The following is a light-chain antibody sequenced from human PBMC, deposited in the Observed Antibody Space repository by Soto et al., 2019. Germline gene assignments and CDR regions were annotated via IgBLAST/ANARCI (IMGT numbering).Light chain of an antibody. Sequence: QSALTQPASVSGSRVQSITIACTGSNSDVGAYNYVSWYQQHPGKAPKLIIYEVNNQPSGVSHRFSGSKSGNMASLTISGLQADDEADYYCASYTVSHTRVFGGGTKLTVL. J-gene: IGLJ3*02. CDR3: ASYTVSHTRV. CDR2: EVN. V-gene: IGLV2-14*01. CDR1: NSDVGAYNY.